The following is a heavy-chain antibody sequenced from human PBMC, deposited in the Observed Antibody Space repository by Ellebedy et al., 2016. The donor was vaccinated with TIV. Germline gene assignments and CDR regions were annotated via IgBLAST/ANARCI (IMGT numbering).Heavy chain of an antibody. CDR1: GYIFTSSG. D-gene: IGHD6-19*01. V-gene: IGHV1-18*01. CDR3: ARGGPSVAVAGTQYYGMDV. Sequence: AASVKVSCKTSGYIFTSSGINWVRQAPGQGLEGMGWVSAHNDNTKYAQKVQGRVTMTTNTSTSTAYMELSSLRSEDTAVFYCARGGPSVAVAGTQYYGMDVWGQGTTVTVSS. J-gene: IGHJ6*02. CDR2: VSAHNDNT.